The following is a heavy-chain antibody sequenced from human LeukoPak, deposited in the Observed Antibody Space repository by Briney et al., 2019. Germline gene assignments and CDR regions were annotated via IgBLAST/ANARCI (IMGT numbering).Heavy chain of an antibody. V-gene: IGHV3-30-3*01. J-gene: IGHJ4*02. CDR3: ARDQLLWSLGGPSIFDY. D-gene: IGHD3-10*01. Sequence: PGGSLRLSCAASGFTLSSYAMHWVRQAPGKGLEWVAVISYDGSNKYYADSVKGRFTISRDNSKNTLYLQMNSLRAEDTAVYYCARDQLLWSLGGPSIFDYWGQGTLVTVSS. CDR1: GFTLSSYA. CDR2: ISYDGSNK.